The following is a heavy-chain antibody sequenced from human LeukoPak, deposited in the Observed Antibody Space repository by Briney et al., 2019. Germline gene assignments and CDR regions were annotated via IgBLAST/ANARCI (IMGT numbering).Heavy chain of an antibody. CDR2: ISGSGGST. CDR1: GFTFSSYA. D-gene: IGHD5-12*01. Sequence: GGSLRLSCAASGFTFSSYAMSWVRQAPGKGLEWVSDISGSGGSTYYADSVKGRFTISRDNSKNTLYLHMNSLRAEDTAVYYCARDTVDIVATSAYFEYWGQGTLVTVSS. V-gene: IGHV3-23*01. J-gene: IGHJ4*02. CDR3: ARDTVDIVATSAYFEY.